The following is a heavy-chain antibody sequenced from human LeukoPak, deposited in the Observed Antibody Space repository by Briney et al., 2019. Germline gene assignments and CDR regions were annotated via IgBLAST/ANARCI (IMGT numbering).Heavy chain of an antibody. CDR3: ATSSYGAYFDY. CDR1: GFTFSSYA. D-gene: IGHD4-17*01. J-gene: IGHJ4*02. Sequence: GGSLRLSCAASGFTFSSYAMSWVRQALGKGLEWVSAISGSGGSTYYADSVKGRFTISRDNSKNTLYLQMNSLRVEDTAVYYCATSSYGAYFDYWGQGTPVTVSS. V-gene: IGHV3-23*01. CDR2: ISGSGGST.